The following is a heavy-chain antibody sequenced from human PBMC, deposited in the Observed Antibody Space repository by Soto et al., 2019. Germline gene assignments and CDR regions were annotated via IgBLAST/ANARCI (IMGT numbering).Heavy chain of an antibody. V-gene: IGHV3-15*07. CDR2: IKSKTDGGKT. CDR3: TSSYIVADY. Sequence: SVSNAWMNWVRQAPGKGLEWVGRIKSKTDGGKTDYAAPVKGRFTISRDDSKNTLYLQMNSLKTEDTAVYYCTSSYIVADYWGQGTLVTVSS. D-gene: IGHD5-12*01. J-gene: IGHJ4*02. CDR1: SVSNAW.